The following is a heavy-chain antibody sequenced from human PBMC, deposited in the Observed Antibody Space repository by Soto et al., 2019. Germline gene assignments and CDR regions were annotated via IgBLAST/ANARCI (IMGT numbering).Heavy chain of an antibody. CDR2: ISIGSGSI. V-gene: IGHV3-48*02. D-gene: IGHD3-22*01. J-gene: IGHJ3*01. CDR3: VRDDRWAFDF. CDR1: GFSFSNYA. Sequence: EVQLVESGGGLVQPGGSRRVSCAASGFSFSNYAMNWVRQAPGKGLEWVSYISIGSGSIFYADSVKGRFTISRDDAKNSLYMQMNTLRDEERSVYYCVRDDRWAFDFWGQGTMVTVSS.